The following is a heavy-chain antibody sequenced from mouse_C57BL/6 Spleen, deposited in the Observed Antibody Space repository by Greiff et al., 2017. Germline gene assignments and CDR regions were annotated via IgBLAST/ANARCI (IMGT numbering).Heavy chain of an antibody. CDR3: TRRFYAMDY. CDR2: IDPETGGT. Sequence: QVQLQESGAELVRPGASVTLSCKASGYTFTDYEMHWVKQTPVHGLEWIGAIDPETGGTAYNQKFKGKAILTADKSSSTAYMELRSLTSEDSAVYYCTRRFYAMDYWGQGTSVTVSS. V-gene: IGHV1-15*01. CDR1: GYTFTDYE. J-gene: IGHJ4*01.